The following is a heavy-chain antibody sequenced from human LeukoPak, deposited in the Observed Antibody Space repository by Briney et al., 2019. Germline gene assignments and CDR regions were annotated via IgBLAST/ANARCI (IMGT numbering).Heavy chain of an antibody. D-gene: IGHD4-11*01. Sequence: ASVKVSCKASGYTFNGYFLNWVRQAPGQWLEWMGWINPTTGDTRYSHKFQGTVTLTTDMSINTGYMELRRLKPDDTAVYYCARNYSDWSDPWGQGTLVTVSS. CDR2: INPTTGDT. J-gene: IGHJ5*02. CDR3: ARNYSDWSDP. CDR1: GYTFNGYF. V-gene: IGHV1-2*07.